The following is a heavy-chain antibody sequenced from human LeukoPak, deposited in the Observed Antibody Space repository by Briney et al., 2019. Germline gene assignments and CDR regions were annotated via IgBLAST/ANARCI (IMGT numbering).Heavy chain of an antibody. CDR1: GGSISSGGYS. CDR3: ARGDYGDYFIGAFDI. CDR2: IYHSGST. Sequence: PSQTLSLTCAVSGGSISSGGYSWSWIRQPPGKGLEWIWYIYHSGSTYYNPSLKSRVTISVDRSKNQFSLKLSSVTAADTAVYYCARGDYGDYFIGAFDIWGQGTMVTVSS. J-gene: IGHJ3*02. D-gene: IGHD4-17*01. V-gene: IGHV4-30-2*01.